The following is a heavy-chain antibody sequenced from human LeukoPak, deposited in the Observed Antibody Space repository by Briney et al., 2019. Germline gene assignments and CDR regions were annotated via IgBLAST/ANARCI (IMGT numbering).Heavy chain of an antibody. CDR1: GGTFSIYA. J-gene: IGHJ5*02. V-gene: IGHV1-69*04. Sequence: SVTVSCKACGGTFSIYAFSWVRQAPGQGLEWMGRIIPILGIANYAQKFQGRVTITADKSTSTAYMELSSLRSEDTAVYYCARGVNNWNLVAGNWLYPWGQGTLVTVSS. CDR2: IIPILGIA. CDR3: ARGVNNWNLVAGNWLYP. D-gene: IGHD1-20*01.